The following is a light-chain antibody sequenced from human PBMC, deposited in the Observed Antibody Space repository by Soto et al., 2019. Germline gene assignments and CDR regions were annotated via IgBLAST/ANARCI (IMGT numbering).Light chain of an antibody. J-gene: IGLJ3*02. CDR3: ASYTAINTWV. V-gene: IGLV2-14*01. Sequence: QSALAQPPSASGSPGQSVTITCTGTNSDVGTYNYVSWYQHHPGKAPKVVIYEVSNRPSGVSNRFSASKSGNTASLTISGLQAEDEADYYCASYTAINTWVFGGGTKLTVL. CDR2: EVS. CDR1: NSDVGTYNY.